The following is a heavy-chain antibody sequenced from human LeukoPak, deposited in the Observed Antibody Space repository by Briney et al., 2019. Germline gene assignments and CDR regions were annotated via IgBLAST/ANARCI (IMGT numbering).Heavy chain of an antibody. D-gene: IGHD6-19*01. CDR1: GYTFTGYY. CDR2: INPNNGGT. CDR3: AYGYSSGWYYFDY. V-gene: IGHV1-2*02. J-gene: IGHJ4*02. Sequence: GSVKVSCKASGYTFTGYYMQWVRQAPGQGLEWMGWINPNNGGTNHAQKFQGRVTMTRDTSISTAHMELTRLRSDDTAVYYCAYGYSSGWYYFDYWGQGTLVTVSS.